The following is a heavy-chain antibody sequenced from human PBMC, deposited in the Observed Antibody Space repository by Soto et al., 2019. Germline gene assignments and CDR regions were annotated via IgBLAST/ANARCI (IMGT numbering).Heavy chain of an antibody. CDR3: ARGLVRAVAFYYYGMDV. V-gene: IGHV1-69*06. CDR1: GGTFSSYA. D-gene: IGHD6-19*01. J-gene: IGHJ6*02. CDR2: ITPIFGTA. Sequence: QVQLVQSGAEVKKPGSSVKVSCKASGGTFSSYAISWVRQAPGQGLEWMGGITPIFGTANYAQKFQGRVTITADKSTSTAYMELSSLRSEDTAVYYCARGLVRAVAFYYYGMDVWGEGTTFTVSS.